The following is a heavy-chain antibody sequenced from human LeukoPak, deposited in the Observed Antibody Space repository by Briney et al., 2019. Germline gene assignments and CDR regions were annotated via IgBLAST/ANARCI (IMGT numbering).Heavy chain of an antibody. Sequence: PSETLSLTCTVSGVSISSSNSYWGWIRQPPGKGLEWIGSIYYSGSTYYNPSLKSRVTISVDTSKNQFSLKLSSVTAADTAVYYCARDGKMATIPFDYWGQGTLVTVSS. V-gene: IGHV4-39*07. D-gene: IGHD5-24*01. CDR1: GVSISSSNSY. CDR2: IYYSGST. J-gene: IGHJ4*02. CDR3: ARDGKMATIPFDY.